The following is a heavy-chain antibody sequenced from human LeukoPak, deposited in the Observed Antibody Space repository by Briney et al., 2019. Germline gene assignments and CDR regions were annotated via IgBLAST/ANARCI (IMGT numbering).Heavy chain of an antibody. CDR2: ISSSGTTI. CDR1: GFTFSIYG. D-gene: IGHD3-16*01. CDR3: AKDALGYYYYMDV. Sequence: GGSLRLSCAASGFTFSIYGMGWVRQAPGKGLEWVSYISSSGTTIYYADSVKGRFTISRDNAKNSLYLQMNSLRAEDTAVYYCAKDALGYYYYMDVWGKGTTVTISS. J-gene: IGHJ6*03. V-gene: IGHV3-48*04.